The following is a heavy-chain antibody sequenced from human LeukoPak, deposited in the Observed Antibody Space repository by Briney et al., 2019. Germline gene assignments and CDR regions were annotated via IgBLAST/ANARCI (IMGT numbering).Heavy chain of an antibody. D-gene: IGHD6-19*01. V-gene: IGHV1-46*01. Sequence: ASVKVSCKASVYTFTSYYMHWVRQAPGQGLEWMGIINPSGGSTSYAQKFQGRVTMTRDTSTSTVYMELSSLRSEDTAVYYCARDSSGWHPFDYWGQGTLVTVSS. J-gene: IGHJ4*02. CDR1: VYTFTSYY. CDR3: ARDSSGWHPFDY. CDR2: INPSGGST.